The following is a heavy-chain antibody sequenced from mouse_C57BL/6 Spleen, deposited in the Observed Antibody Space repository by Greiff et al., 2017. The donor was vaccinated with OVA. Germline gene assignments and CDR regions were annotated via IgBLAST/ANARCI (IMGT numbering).Heavy chain of an antibody. CDR2: IYPGDGDT. Sequence: VQLQESGAELVKPGASVKISCKASGYAFSSYWMNWVKQRPGKGLEWIGQIYPGDGDTNYNGKFKGKATLTADKSSSTAYMQLSSLTSEDSAVYFCASYYGSSGNFDYWGQGTTLTVSA. CDR1: GYAFSSYW. CDR3: ASYYGSSGNFDY. V-gene: IGHV1-80*01. D-gene: IGHD1-1*01. J-gene: IGHJ2*01.